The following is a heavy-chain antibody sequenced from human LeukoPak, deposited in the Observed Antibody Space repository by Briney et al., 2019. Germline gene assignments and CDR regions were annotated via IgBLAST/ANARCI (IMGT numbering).Heavy chain of an antibody. CDR1: GFTVSNNY. CDR3: ARDPRVGVAGTDY. CDR2: IFGGGST. V-gene: IGHV3-66*01. D-gene: IGHD6-19*01. Sequence: GGSLRLSCAASGFTVSNNYMSWVRQAPGKGLECVSVIFGGGSTYHADSVKGRFTISRDNSKNTLFLQMNSLRVEDAAVYYCARDPRVGVAGTDYWGQGTLVTVSS. J-gene: IGHJ4*02.